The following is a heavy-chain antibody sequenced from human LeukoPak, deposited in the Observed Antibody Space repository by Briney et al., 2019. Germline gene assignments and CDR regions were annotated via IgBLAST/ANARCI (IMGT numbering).Heavy chain of an antibody. CDR3: ARRLTQYDCFDP. D-gene: IGHD2-2*01. J-gene: IGHJ5*02. V-gene: IGHV6-1*01. Sequence: SQTLSLTCAISGDSVSSNSVTWNWIRQSPSRGLEWLGRTYYRSTWYNDYAVFVRGRITVNPDTSKNQFSLHLNSVTPEDTAVYYCARRLTQYDCFDPWGQGILVTVSS. CDR2: TYYRSTWYN. CDR1: GDSVSSNSVT.